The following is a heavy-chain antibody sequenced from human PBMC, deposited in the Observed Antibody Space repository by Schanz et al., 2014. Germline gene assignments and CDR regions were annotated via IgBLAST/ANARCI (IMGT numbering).Heavy chain of an antibody. CDR3: AGAAYCRGAGCALYYALDV. CDR1: GFTFTNAW. CDR2: LSFDSRHI. D-gene: IGHD2-15*01. Sequence: EVELVESGGGLVKPGGSLRLSCVVSGFTFTNAWMSWVRQSPGKGLEWVAFLSFDSRHIYYADSVKGRFTISRDNAKSSLHLQMNSLRAEDTGVYYCAGAAYCRGAGCALYYALDVWGQGTTVTVSS. J-gene: IGHJ6*02. V-gene: IGHV3-21*04.